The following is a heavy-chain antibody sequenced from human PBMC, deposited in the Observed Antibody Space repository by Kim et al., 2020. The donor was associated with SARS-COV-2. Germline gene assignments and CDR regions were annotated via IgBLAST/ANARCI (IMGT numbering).Heavy chain of an antibody. D-gene: IGHD7-27*01. Sequence: SETLSLTCTVSGGSISSYYWSWIRQPPGKGLEWIGYIYYSGSTNYNPSLKSRVTISVDTSKNQFSLKLSSVTAADTAVYYCARDHDDWGWGYFDLWGRGTLVTVSS. J-gene: IGHJ2*01. CDR2: IYYSGST. CDR3: ARDHDDWGWGYFDL. CDR1: GGSISSYY. V-gene: IGHV4-59*01.